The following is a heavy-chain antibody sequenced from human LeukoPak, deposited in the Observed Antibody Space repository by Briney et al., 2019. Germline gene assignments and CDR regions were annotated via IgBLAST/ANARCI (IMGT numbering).Heavy chain of an antibody. D-gene: IGHD2-2*01. CDR3: AKGYCSSTSCRHNWFDP. Sequence: SQTLSLTCAISGDSVSSNSAAWTWIRQSPSRGLEWLGRTYYRSKWYNDYAVSVKSQITINPDTSKNQFSLQLNSVTPEDTAVYYCAKGYCSSTSCRHNWFDPWGQGTLVTVSS. V-gene: IGHV6-1*01. J-gene: IGHJ5*02. CDR2: TYYRSKWYN. CDR1: GDSVSSNSAA.